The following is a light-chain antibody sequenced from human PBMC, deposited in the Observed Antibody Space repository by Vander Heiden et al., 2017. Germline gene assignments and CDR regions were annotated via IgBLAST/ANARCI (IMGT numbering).Light chain of an antibody. CDR2: EDN. V-gene: IGLV6-57*01. CDR1: SGSIASND. J-gene: IGLJ3*02. Sequence: NFKLTQPHSVSESPGKTVTISCTRSSGSIASNDVQWYQQRPGSSPTTVIYEDNQRSSGVPDRFSGSIDSSSNSASLTISGLKTEDEADYYCQSYDSSNHWVFGGGTKLTVL. CDR3: QSYDSSNHWV.